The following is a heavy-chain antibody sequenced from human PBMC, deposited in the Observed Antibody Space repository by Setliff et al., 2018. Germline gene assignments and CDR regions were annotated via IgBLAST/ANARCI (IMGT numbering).Heavy chain of an antibody. CDR3: ARESRFGYSGYDCAFDF. J-gene: IGHJ4*02. CDR2: IHHSGST. V-gene: IGHV4-61*01. CDR1: GGSISSGTNY. Sequence: SETLSLTCTVSGGSISSGTNYWSWIRQPPGKGLEWVGEIHHSGSTNYNPSLKSRVTISVDTSKNQFSLNIDSVTAADTAVYYCARESRFGYSGYDCAFDFWGQGMLVTVSS. D-gene: IGHD5-12*01.